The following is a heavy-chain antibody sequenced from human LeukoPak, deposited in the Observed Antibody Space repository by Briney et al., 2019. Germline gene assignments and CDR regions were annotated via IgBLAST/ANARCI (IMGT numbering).Heavy chain of an antibody. CDR3: ARDSGYYGLFDY. Sequence: GGSLRLSCAASRFTFSSYWMSWVRQAPGKGLEWVADIKQDGSEKYYVDSVKGRFTISRDNAKNSLYLQMNSLRAEDTAIYYCARDSGYYGLFDYWGQGTLVTVSS. V-gene: IGHV3-7*01. J-gene: IGHJ4*02. D-gene: IGHD3-22*01. CDR1: RFTFSSYW. CDR2: IKQDGSEK.